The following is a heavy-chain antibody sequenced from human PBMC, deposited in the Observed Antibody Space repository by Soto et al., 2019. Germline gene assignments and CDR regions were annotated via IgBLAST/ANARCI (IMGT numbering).Heavy chain of an antibody. Sequence: VQLVESGGGLVQPGGSLKLSGAASGFTFSASALHWVRQASGKGLEWVGHIKNKADNYATTYGASMKGRVTVSRDDSKNTAYLQMSSLTTEDTAVYYCVRRGGLLAEACAVWGKGTMVTVSS. CDR3: VRRGGLLAEACAV. D-gene: IGHD5-12*01. CDR2: IKNKADNYAT. CDR1: GFTFSASA. V-gene: IGHV3-73*01. J-gene: IGHJ3*01.